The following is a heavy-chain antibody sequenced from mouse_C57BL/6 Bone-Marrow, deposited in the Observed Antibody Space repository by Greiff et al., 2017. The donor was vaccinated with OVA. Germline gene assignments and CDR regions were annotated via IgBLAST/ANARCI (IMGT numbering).Heavy chain of an antibody. CDR1: GYTFTSYW. CDR3: ARPPYYGSSLWYVDA. V-gene: IGHV1-52*01. CDR2: IDASDSET. D-gene: IGHD1-1*01. Sequence: QVQLQQPGAELVRPGSSVKLSCKASGYTFTSYWMHWVKQRPIQGLEWIGNIDASDSETHYNQKFKDKATLTVDKSSSTAYMQLSSLTSEDSAVYYCARPPYYGSSLWYVDAWGTGTTVTVSS. J-gene: IGHJ1*03.